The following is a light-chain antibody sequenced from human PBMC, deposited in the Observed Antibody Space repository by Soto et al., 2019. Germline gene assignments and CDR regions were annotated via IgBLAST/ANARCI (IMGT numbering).Light chain of an antibody. CDR1: ESVSSS. V-gene: IGKV3-15*01. J-gene: IGKJ2*01. CDR3: QQYDDWPPMYT. Sequence: EIVMTQSPATLSVSPRERATLSCRTIESVSSSLAWYQQKPGQAPGLLIYGASTRATGVPARFSGSGSGTEFTLTISSLQSEDCAVYYCQQYDDWPPMYTVGQGTKVDIK. CDR2: GAS.